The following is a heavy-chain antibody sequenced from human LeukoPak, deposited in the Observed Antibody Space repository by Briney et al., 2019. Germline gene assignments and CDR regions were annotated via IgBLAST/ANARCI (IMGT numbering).Heavy chain of an antibody. J-gene: IGHJ4*02. Sequence: SETLSLTCAVSGVSISGSSHNWAWIRPPPGRGLEWLVNVYYSGNTYFNPSRTNRVTMSVDTSQKQFSPRLTSVTAAHTALYFCARHVENNEGSVSYGSFDYWGQGTLVTVSS. CDR1: GVSISGSSHN. D-gene: IGHD1-26*01. V-gene: IGHV4-39*01. CDR2: VYYSGNT. CDR3: ARHVENNEGSVSYGSFDY.